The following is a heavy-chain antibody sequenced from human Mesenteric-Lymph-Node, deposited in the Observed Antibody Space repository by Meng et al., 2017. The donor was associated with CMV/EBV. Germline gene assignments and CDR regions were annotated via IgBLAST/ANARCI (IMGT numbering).Heavy chain of an antibody. CDR2: INQDGSDK. CDR3: AGGAALHY. D-gene: IGHD2-21*02. CDR1: GFTFSTYS. Sequence: GESLKISCAASGFTFSTYSMNWVRQAPGKGLEWVANINQDGSDKYYVDSVRGRFTISGDNAKNSLYLQMDSLRAEDTAVYYCAGGAALHYWGQGTLVTVSS. J-gene: IGHJ4*02. V-gene: IGHV3-7*01.